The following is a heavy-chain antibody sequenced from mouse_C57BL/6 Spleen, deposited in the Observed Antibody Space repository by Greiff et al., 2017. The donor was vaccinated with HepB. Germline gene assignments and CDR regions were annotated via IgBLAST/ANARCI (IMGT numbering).Heavy chain of an antibody. J-gene: IGHJ4*01. V-gene: IGHV1-82*01. Sequence: VKLMESGPELVKPGASVKISCKASGYAFSSSWMNWVKQRPGKGLEWIGRIYPGDGDTNYNGKFKGKATLTADKSSSTAYMQLSSLTSEDSAVYFCARLLTGRNYYAMDYWGQGTSVTVSS. D-gene: IGHD4-1*01. CDR1: GYAFSSSW. CDR2: IYPGDGDT. CDR3: ARLLTGRNYYAMDY.